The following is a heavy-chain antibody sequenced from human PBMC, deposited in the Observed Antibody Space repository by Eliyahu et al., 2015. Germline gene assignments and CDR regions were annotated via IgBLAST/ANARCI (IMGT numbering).Heavy chain of an antibody. D-gene: IGHD4-11*01. CDR3: ARDLWGNPYFLDYSNSPDY. CDR2: IKQDGSEK. CDR1: GFTFXXXW. V-gene: IGHV3-7*01. J-gene: IGHJ4*02. Sequence: EVQLVESGGGLVQPGGSLRLSCAASGFTFXXXWMXWVRQGPGKGLEWVANIKQDGSEKYYVDSVKGRFTISRDNAKNSLYLQMNSLRAEDTAVYYCARDLWGNPYFLDYSNSPDYWGQGTLVTVSS.